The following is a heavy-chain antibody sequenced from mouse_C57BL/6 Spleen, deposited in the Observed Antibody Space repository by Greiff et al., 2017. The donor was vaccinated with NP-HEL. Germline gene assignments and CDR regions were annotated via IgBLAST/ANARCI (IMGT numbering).Heavy chain of an antibody. J-gene: IGHJ2*01. Sequence: EVQRVESGGDLVKPGGSLKLSCAASGFTFSSYGMSWVRQTPDKRLEWVATISSGGSYTYYPDSVKGRFTISRDNAMNTLYLQMSSLKSEDTAMYYCARQADYYGDFDYWGQGTTLTVSS. CDR2: ISSGGSYT. CDR3: ARQADYYGDFDY. V-gene: IGHV5-6*01. D-gene: IGHD1-1*01. CDR1: GFTFSSYG.